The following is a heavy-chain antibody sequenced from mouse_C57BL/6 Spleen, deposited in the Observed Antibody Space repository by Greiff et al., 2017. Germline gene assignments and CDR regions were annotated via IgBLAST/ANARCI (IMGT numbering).Heavy chain of an antibody. CDR1: GYTFTSYW. J-gene: IGHJ4*01. V-gene: IGHV1-61*01. CDR3: ARKEIYDGYYGAMDY. D-gene: IGHD2-3*01. CDR2: IYPSDSET. Sequence: VQLQQPGAELVRPGSSVKLSCKASGYTFTSYWMDWVKQRPGQGLEWIGNIYPSDSETHYNQKFKDKATLTVDKSSSTAYMQLSSLTSEDSAVYYCARKEIYDGYYGAMDYWGQGTSVTVSS.